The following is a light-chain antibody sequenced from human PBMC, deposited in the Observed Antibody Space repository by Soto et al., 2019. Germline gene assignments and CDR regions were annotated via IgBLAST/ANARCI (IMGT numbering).Light chain of an antibody. J-gene: IGKJ1*01. CDR1: QSVSSY. CDR3: HQRSNWPTWT. CDR2: DAY. Sequence: EIVLTQSPATLSLSPGDRATLSCRASQSVSSYLAWYQQKPGQAPRLLIYDAYNRATGIPARFSGSGSGTDFALTIISREPEDFAVYYCHQRSNWPTWTFGQGNQVEIK. V-gene: IGKV3-11*01.